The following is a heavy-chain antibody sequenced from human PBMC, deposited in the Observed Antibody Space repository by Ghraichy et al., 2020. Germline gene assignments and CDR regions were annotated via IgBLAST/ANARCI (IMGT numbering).Heavy chain of an antibody. CDR3: ATGRGYGVPPF. CDR2: IYYSGST. J-gene: IGHJ4*02. Sequence: SETLSLTCTVSGGSISSYYWSWIRQPPGKGLEWIGYIYYSGSTNYNPSLMSRVTISLDTSKNQLSLKLTPVTAADTAVYYCATGRGYGVPPFWGQGILVTVSS. D-gene: IGHD4-17*01. V-gene: IGHV4-59*01. CDR1: GGSISSYY.